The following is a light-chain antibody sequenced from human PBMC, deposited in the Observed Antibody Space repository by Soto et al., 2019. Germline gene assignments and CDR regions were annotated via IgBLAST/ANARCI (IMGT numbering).Light chain of an antibody. CDR1: QSVSSSY. CDR3: LQYGSSGT. CDR2: GAS. J-gene: IGKJ1*01. Sequence: EIVMTQSPATLSVSPGERGTLSFMASQSVSSSYLAWYQQKPGQAPRLLIYGASNRATGIPDRFRGSGSGTDFTLTISRLEPEDFAVYYCLQYGSSGTFGQGTKVDI. V-gene: IGKV3-20*01.